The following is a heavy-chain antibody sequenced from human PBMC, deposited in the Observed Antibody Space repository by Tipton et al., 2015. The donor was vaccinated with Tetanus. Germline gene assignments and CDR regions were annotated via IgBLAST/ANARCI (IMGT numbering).Heavy chain of an antibody. V-gene: IGHV3-48*03. Sequence: SPRLSCAASGFTFSSYEMNWVLQAPGKRLEWVSYISSSGSTIYYADSVNGRFTISRDNAKNSLYLQMNSLRAEDTAVYYCGSLGSKLYSYGLISHLGWGQGTLVTVSS. CDR1: GFTFSSYE. D-gene: IGHD5-18*01. J-gene: IGHJ4*02. CDR2: ISSSGSTI. CDR3: GSLGSKLYSYGLISHLG.